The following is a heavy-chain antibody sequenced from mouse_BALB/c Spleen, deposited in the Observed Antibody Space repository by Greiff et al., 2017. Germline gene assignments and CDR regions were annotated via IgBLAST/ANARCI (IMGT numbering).Heavy chain of an antibody. D-gene: IGHD2-4*01. CDR1: GYSITSGYY. V-gene: IGHV3-6*02. CDR2: ISYDGSN. CDR3: AREGMILAGFAY. Sequence: VQLKESGPGLVKPSQSLSLTCSVTGYSITSGYYWNWIRQFPGNKLEWMGYISYDGSNNYNPSLKNRISITRDTSKNQFFLKLNSVTTEDTATYYCAREGMILAGFAYWGQGTLVTVSA. J-gene: IGHJ3*01.